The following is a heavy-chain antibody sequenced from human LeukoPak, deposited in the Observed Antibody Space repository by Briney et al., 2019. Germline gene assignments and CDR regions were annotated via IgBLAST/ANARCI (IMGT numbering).Heavy chain of an antibody. Sequence: PSETLSVTCAVYGGSFSGYYWSWIRQPPGKGLEWIGDINHSGSTNYNPSLKSRVTISVDTSKNQFSLKLSSVTAADTAVYYCARGYCSSTSCYFWGYYYGMDVWGQGTTVTVSS. V-gene: IGHV4-34*01. CDR3: ARGYCSSTSCYFWGYYYGMDV. CDR2: INHSGST. D-gene: IGHD2-2*01. CDR1: GGSFSGYY. J-gene: IGHJ6*02.